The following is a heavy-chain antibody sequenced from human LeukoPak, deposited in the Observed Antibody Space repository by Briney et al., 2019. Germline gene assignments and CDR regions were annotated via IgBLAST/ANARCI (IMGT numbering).Heavy chain of an antibody. V-gene: IGHV3-23*01. D-gene: IGHD3-10*01. CDR1: GFTFSSYA. CDR3: AKGIKGPSYGSGSGMDV. J-gene: IGHJ6*02. CDR2: ISGSGGST. Sequence: PGGSLRLSCAASGFTFSSYAMSWVRQAPGKGLEWVSAISGSGGSTYYADSVKGRFTISRDNSKNTLYLQMNSLRAEDTAVYYCAKGIKGPSYGSGSGMDVWGQGTTVTVSS.